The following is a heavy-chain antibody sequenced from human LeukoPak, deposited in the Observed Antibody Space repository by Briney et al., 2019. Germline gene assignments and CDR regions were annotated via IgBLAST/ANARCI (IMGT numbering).Heavy chain of an antibody. CDR3: ARDLDTAMARYDWDY. J-gene: IGHJ4*02. V-gene: IGHV1-46*01. D-gene: IGHD5-18*01. CDR2: INPSGGST. Sequence: RVASVKVSCKASGYTFTSYYMHWVRQAPGQGLEWMGIINPSGGSTSYAQKFQGRVTMTRDTSTSTVYMELSSLRSEDTAVYYCARDLDTAMARYDWDYWGQGTLVTVSS. CDR1: GYTFTSYY.